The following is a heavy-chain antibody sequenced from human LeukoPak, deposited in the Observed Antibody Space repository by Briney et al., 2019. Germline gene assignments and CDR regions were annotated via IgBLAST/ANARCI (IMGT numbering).Heavy chain of an antibody. J-gene: IGHJ4*02. CDR3: ARDSSGYYSLYYFDY. CDR1: GFTFSSYA. Sequence: PGGSLRLSCAASGFTFSSYAMHWVRQAPGKGLEWVAVISYDGSNKYYADSVKGRFTISRDNSKNTLYLQMNSLRAEDTDVYYCARDSSGYYSLYYFDYWGQGTLATVSS. V-gene: IGHV3-30*01. CDR2: ISYDGSNK. D-gene: IGHD3-22*01.